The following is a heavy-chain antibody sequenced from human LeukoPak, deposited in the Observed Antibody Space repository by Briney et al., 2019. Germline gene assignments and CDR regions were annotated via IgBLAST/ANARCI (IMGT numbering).Heavy chain of an antibody. D-gene: IGHD1-26*01. V-gene: IGHV3-7*01. CDR3: AGFHSTQSYSGLVSRWFYFDY. J-gene: IGHJ4*02. Sequence: GGSLRLSCAASGFTFSSYWMSWVRQAPGKGLEWVANIKQDGSEKYYVDSVKGRFTISRDNAKNSLYLQMNSLRAEDTAVYYCAGFHSTQSYSGLVSRWFYFDYWGQGTLVTVSS. CDR2: IKQDGSEK. CDR1: GFTFSSYW.